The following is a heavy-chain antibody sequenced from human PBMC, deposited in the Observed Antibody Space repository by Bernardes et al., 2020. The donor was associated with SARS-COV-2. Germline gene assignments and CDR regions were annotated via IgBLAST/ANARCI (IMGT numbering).Heavy chain of an antibody. CDR2: IYWDDDQ. CDR3: ALTPRGGDEMGFDL. D-gene: IGHD3-16*01. Sequence: SGPTLVKPTQTLTLTCTFSGFSLSTAGVGVAWIRQPPGKALEWLALIYWDDDQRYSPSLRSRLTITKDTSKNQVVLTMTNMGPVDTATYYCALTPRGGDEMGFDLWGQGTMVTVSS. J-gene: IGHJ3*01. CDR1: GFSLSTAGVG. V-gene: IGHV2-5*02.